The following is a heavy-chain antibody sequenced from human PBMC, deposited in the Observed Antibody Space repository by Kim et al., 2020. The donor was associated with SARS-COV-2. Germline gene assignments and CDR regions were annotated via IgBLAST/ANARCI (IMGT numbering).Heavy chain of an antibody. CDR1: GFTFSNYW. V-gene: IGHV3-7*01. J-gene: IGHJ4*02. Sequence: GGSLRLSCAASGFTFSNYWMSWVRQAPGKGLEWVANIKQDGSETYYVDSVKGRFTISRDNAKNSLYLQMNSLRVEDTAVYYCARRTMDDYWGQGTLVTVSS. CDR2: IKQDGSET. D-gene: IGHD3-10*01. CDR3: ARRTMDDY.